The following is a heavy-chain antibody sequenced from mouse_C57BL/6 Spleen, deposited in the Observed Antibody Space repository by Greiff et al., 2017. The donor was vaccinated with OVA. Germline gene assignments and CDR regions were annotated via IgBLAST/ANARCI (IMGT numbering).Heavy chain of an antibody. CDR1: GYTFTEYT. CDR3: ARHGYDGYPHYYAMDY. CDR2: FYPGSGSI. J-gene: IGHJ4*01. Sequence: VKLMESGAELVKPGASVKLSCKASGYTFTEYTIHWVKQRSGQGLEWIGWFYPGSGSIKYNEKFKDKATLTADKSSSTVYMELSRLTSEDSAVYFCARHGYDGYPHYYAMDYWGQGTSVTVSS. V-gene: IGHV1-62-2*01. D-gene: IGHD2-3*01.